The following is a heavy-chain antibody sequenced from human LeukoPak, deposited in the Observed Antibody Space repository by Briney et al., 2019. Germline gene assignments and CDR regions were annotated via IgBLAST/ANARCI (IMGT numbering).Heavy chain of an antibody. J-gene: IGHJ4*02. V-gene: IGHV1-24*01. Sequence: ASVKVSCKVSGYTLTELSMHWVRQAPGKGLEWMGGFDPEDGETIYVQKFQGRVTMTEDTSTDTAYMELSSLRSEDTAVYYCAKNLATVVTPAYYWGQGTLVTVSS. CDR3: AKNLATVVTPAYY. D-gene: IGHD4-23*01. CDR1: GYTLTELS. CDR2: FDPEDGET.